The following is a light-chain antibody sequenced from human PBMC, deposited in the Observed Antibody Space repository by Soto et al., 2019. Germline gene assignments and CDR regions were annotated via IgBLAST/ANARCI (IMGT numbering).Light chain of an antibody. V-gene: IGKV3-11*01. J-gene: IGKJ5*01. CDR2: DAS. CDR1: QSISNY. Sequence: DIVLTQSPATLSLSPGERASLSCRASQSISNYLAWYQQKPGQAPRLLIYDASTRATGIPARFSGSGSGTDFTLTISSLEPEDFAVYYCQQRSNWPPRITFGHGTRLEIK. CDR3: QQRSNWPPRIT.